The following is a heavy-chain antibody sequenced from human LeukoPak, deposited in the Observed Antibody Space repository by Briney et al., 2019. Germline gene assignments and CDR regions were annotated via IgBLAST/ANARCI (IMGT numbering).Heavy chain of an antibody. Sequence: SVKVSCKASGGTFSSYAISWVRQAPGQGLEWMGGIIPIFGTANYAQKFQVRVTITADKSTSTAYMELSGLRSEDTAVYYCARMYSSSWYPSNWFDPWGQGTLVTVSS. J-gene: IGHJ5*02. CDR1: GGTFSSYA. CDR2: IIPIFGTA. V-gene: IGHV1-69*06. CDR3: ARMYSSSWYPSNWFDP. D-gene: IGHD6-13*01.